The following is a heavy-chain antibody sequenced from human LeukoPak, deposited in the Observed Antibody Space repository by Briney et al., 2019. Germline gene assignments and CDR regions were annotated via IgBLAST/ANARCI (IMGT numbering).Heavy chain of an antibody. CDR3: AXXYXXSSGYYYLDY. CDR2: IIPILGIA. D-gene: IGHD3-22*01. Sequence: SVKVSCKASGGTFSSYAISWVRQAPGQGLEWMGRIIPILGIANYAQKFQGRVTITADKSTSTAYMELSSLRSEDTAVYYCAXXYXXSSGYYYLDYWGQGTLVTVSS. CDR1: GGTFSSYA. V-gene: IGHV1-69*04. J-gene: IGHJ4*02.